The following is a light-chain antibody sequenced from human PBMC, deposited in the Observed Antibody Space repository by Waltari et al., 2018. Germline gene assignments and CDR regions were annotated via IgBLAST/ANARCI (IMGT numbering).Light chain of an antibody. J-gene: IGKJ1*01. CDR3: HQYNDWPPT. Sequence: EVVMTQSPATLSVAPWERATLSCRASQSVSTNLAWSQQKPGQAPRLLIYGAAVRATDIPARFSGSGSGTEFTLTISSLQSEDFAVYYCHQYNDWPPTFGQGTTVEIK. CDR1: QSVSTN. CDR2: GAA. V-gene: IGKV3-15*01.